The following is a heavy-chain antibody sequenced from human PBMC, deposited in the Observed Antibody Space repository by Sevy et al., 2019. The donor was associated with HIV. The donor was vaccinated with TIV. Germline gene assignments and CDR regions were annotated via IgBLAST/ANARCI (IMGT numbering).Heavy chain of an antibody. CDR2: IRSKANSYAT. CDR3: TRPRLDLQVLEYCGGDCYSVDNWFDP. V-gene: IGHV3-73*01. CDR1: GFTFSGSA. Sequence: GGSLRLSCAASGFTFSGSAMHWVRQASGKGLEWVGRIRSKANSYATAYAASVKGRFTISKDDSKNTAYLQMNSVKTEDTAVYYCTRPRLDLQVLEYCGGDCYSVDNWFDPWGQVTLVTVSS. D-gene: IGHD2-21*02. J-gene: IGHJ5*02.